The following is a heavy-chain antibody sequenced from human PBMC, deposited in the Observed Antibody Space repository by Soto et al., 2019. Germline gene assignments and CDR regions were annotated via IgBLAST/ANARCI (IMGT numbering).Heavy chain of an antibody. Sequence: ASVKVSCKVSGYTLTELSMHWVRQAPGKGLEWMGGFDPEDGETIYAQKFQGRVTMTEDTSTDTAYMELSSLRSEDTAVYYCATIYSYGYGVDYWGQGILVTVSS. CDR3: ATIYSYGYGVDY. D-gene: IGHD5-18*01. J-gene: IGHJ4*02. V-gene: IGHV1-24*01. CDR1: GYTLTELS. CDR2: FDPEDGET.